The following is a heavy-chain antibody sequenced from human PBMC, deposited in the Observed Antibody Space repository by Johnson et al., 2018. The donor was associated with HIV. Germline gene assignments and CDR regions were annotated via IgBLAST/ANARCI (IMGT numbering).Heavy chain of an antibody. CDR2: ISASGGLT. CDR1: GFTFDDYG. J-gene: IGHJ3*02. Sequence: VQLVESGGGVVRPGGSLRLSCAASGFTFDDYGMSWVRQAPGKGVEWVSTISASGGLTYYADSVKGRFTISRDNSKNTLYLQMNSLRAEDTAVYYCARELTYSGYDVYAFDIWGQGTMVTVSS. V-gene: IGHV3-23*04. D-gene: IGHD5-12*01. CDR3: ARELTYSGYDVYAFDI.